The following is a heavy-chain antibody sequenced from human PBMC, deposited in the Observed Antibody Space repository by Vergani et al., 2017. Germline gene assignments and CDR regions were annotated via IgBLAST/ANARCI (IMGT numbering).Heavy chain of an antibody. Sequence: EVHLLESGGGLVQPGGSLRLTCAASEFTFSNYAMNWVRQAPGKGLEWVSGISGSGVSAYYTDSVKGRFTISRDNSKNMLFLQMNNLRTEDTAIYYCATLPLQTQQQVTSWGQGTLVTVSS. CDR1: EFTFSNYA. CDR2: ISGSGVSA. CDR3: ATLPLQTQQQVTS. V-gene: IGHV3-23*01. J-gene: IGHJ5*02. D-gene: IGHD6-13*01.